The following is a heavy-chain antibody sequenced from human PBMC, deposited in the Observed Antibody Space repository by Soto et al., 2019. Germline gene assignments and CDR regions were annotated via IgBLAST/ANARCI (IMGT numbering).Heavy chain of an antibody. CDR2: IYSGGST. Sequence: GGSLRLSCAASGFTVSSNYMSWVRQAPGKGLEWVSVIYSGGSTYYADSVKGRFTISRDNSKNTLYLQMNSLRAEDTAVYYCARDHAWIRKGYYYYYGMDVWGQGTTVTVSS. D-gene: IGHD5-18*01. J-gene: IGHJ6*02. CDR3: ARDHAWIRKGYYYYYGMDV. CDR1: GFTVSSNY. V-gene: IGHV3-53*01.